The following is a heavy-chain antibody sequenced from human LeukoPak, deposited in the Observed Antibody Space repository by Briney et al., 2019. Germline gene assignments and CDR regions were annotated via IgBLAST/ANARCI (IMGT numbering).Heavy chain of an antibody. D-gene: IGHD3-22*01. Sequence: GGSLRLSCAASGFTFSSYSVNWVRQAPGKGLEWVSSISSSSSYIYYADSVKGRFTISRDNAKNSLYLQMNSLRAEDTAVYYCARDRFTMIVSSDAFDIWGQGTMVTVSS. CDR3: ARDRFTMIVSSDAFDI. J-gene: IGHJ3*02. CDR2: ISSSSSYI. V-gene: IGHV3-21*01. CDR1: GFTFSSYS.